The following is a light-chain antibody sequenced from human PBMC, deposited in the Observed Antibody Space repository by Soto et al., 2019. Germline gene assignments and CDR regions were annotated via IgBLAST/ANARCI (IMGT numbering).Light chain of an antibody. J-gene: IGLJ1*01. Sequence: QSVLTQPASVSGSTGQSITISCTGTSSDVGGYNFVSWYQQHPGKAPKLMIYDVRNRPSGVSNRFSGSKSVNTASLTISGLQAEDEADYYCSSYTSISTYVFGTGTKVT. CDR2: DVR. V-gene: IGLV2-14*01. CDR1: SSDVGGYNF. CDR3: SSYTSISTYV.